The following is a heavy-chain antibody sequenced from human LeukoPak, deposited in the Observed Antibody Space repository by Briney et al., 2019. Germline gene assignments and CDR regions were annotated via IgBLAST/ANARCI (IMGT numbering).Heavy chain of an antibody. CDR2: ISYSGST. CDR1: GGSVSSGSYY. V-gene: IGHV4-61*01. CDR3: ARVPRGYSYGHNWFDP. Sequence: SETLSLTCTVSGGSVSSGSYYWSWIRQPPGKGLEWIGYISYSGSTNYNPSLKSRVTISVDTSKNQFSLKLSSVTAADTAVYYCARVPRGYSYGHNWFDPWGQGTLVTVSS. D-gene: IGHD5-18*01. J-gene: IGHJ5*02.